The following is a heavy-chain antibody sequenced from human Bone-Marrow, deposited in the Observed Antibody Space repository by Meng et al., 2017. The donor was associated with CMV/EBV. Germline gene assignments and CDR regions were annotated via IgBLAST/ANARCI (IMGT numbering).Heavy chain of an antibody. CDR3: RTYQLLNAFDI. D-gene: IGHD2-2*01. J-gene: IGHJ3*02. V-gene: IGHV4-39*01. CDR2: IYYSGST. CDR1: GGSISSSSYY. Sequence: SETLSLPGPVSGGSISSSSYYWGWIRQPPGKGLEWIGSIYYSGSTYYNPSLKSRVTISVDTSKNQFSLKLSSVTAADTAVYYCRTYQLLNAFDIWGQRKMVTVSS.